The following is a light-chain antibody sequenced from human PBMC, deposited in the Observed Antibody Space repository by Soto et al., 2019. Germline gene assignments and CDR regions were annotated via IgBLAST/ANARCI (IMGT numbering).Light chain of an antibody. J-gene: IGLJ1*01. CDR3: SSYTRSSTYV. CDR2: EVS. Sequence: QSALTQPASVSGSPGQSITISCTGTSSDVGGYNYVSWYQQHPGKAPKLMIYEVSNRPSGVSNRFSGSKSGNTASLTISGLQAEHEADYYCSSYTRSSTYVFGTGTKVTVL. V-gene: IGLV2-14*01. CDR1: SSDVGGYNY.